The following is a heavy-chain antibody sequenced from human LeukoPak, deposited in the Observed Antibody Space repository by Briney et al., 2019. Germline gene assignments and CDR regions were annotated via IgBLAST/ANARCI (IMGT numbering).Heavy chain of an antibody. V-gene: IGHV3-23*01. CDR1: GFTFSSYA. D-gene: IGHD6-13*01. CDR2: ISGSGGST. Sequence: PGGSLRLSCAASGFTFSSYAMSWVRQAPGKGLEWVSAISGSGGSTYYADSVKGRFTISRDNSKNTLYLQMNSLRAEDTAVYYCAKDPGIAAVGPDYFDYWGQGTLVTVSS. CDR3: AKDPGIAAVGPDYFDY. J-gene: IGHJ4*02.